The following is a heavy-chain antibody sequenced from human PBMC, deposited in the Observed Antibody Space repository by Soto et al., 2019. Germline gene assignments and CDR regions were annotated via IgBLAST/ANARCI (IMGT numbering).Heavy chain of an antibody. CDR2: INHIGSI. CDR3: ARGGISHWAYFYYMDV. CDR1: GGSFSGYY. D-gene: IGHD2-21*01. J-gene: IGHJ6*03. Sequence: SETLSLTCAVYGGSFSGYYWSWIRQPPGKGLEWIGEINHIGSINYNPSLKSRVAMSVDTSKNQFSLTLNSVTAADTAIYYCARGGISHWAYFYYMDVWDRGTTVTVSS. V-gene: IGHV4-34*01.